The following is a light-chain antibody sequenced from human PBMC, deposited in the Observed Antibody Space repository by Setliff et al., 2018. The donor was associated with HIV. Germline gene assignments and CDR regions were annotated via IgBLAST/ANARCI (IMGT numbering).Light chain of an antibody. CDR2: DVS. CDR3: SSYSRLNTPPFA. V-gene: IGLV2-14*03. J-gene: IGLJ1*01. CDR1: GSDIGAFDY. Sequence: QSVLTQPASVSGSPGQSITISCLGTGSDIGAFDYVAWYQQVPDKAPKVILYDVSSRPSGVSNRFSGSKSGNTASLTISVLEAEDEADYFCSSYSRLNTPPFAFGAGTRSP.